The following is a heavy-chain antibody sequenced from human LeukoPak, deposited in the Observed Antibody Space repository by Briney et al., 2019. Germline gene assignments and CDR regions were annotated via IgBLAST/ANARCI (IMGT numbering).Heavy chain of an antibody. Sequence: PSETLSLTCTVSGGSISSYYWSWIRQPPGKGLEWIGDIYYSGSTNYNPSLKSRVTITVDTSKNQSSLKLSSVTAADTAVYYCARVDFWSGQIDYYYYYMDVWGKGTTVTVSS. CDR2: IYYSGST. D-gene: IGHD3-3*01. CDR3: ARVDFWSGQIDYYYYYMDV. J-gene: IGHJ6*03. V-gene: IGHV4-59*01. CDR1: GGSISSYY.